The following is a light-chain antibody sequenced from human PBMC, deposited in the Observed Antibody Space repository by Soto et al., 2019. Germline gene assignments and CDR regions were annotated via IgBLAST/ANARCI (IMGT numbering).Light chain of an antibody. J-gene: IGKJ3*01. CDR1: QSVAIN. CDR2: GAS. V-gene: IGKV3-15*01. Sequence: EIVMTQSPATLSVSTGERATLSCRASQSVAINLAWYQQKPGQPPRLLIYGASTRATGIPARFSGSGSGTEFTLTISSLQSADFAVYYCQQYNNWPPFTFGPGTKVDIK. CDR3: QQYNNWPPFT.